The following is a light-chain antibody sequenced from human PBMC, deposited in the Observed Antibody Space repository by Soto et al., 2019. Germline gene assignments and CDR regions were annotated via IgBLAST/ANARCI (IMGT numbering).Light chain of an antibody. CDR3: ASYSGRDNL. V-gene: IGLV2-8*01. CDR1: SSDVGRYNY. J-gene: IGLJ2*01. CDR2: DVT. Sequence: QSALTQAHSASGSPGQSVTISCTGRSSDVGRYNYVAWFQQHPGKAPQVVIYDVTKRPSGVPDRFSGSKSGNTASLTVSGLQAEDDADYYCASYSGRDNLFGGGTKLTVL.